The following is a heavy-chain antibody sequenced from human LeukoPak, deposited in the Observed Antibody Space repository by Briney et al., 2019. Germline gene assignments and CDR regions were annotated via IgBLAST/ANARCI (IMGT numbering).Heavy chain of an antibody. Sequence: SETLSLTCTVSGGSISSYYWGWVRQPPGKGLEWIGTIYSSGSAYYNPSLRARVTISVDTSKNQFSLKLDSVTAADTAVYYCARVVRTSGYYSNPKSGSFDFWGQGTLVTVSS. J-gene: IGHJ4*02. CDR1: GGSISSYY. CDR3: ARVVRTSGYYSNPKSGSFDF. V-gene: IGHV4-59*04. CDR2: IYSSGSA. D-gene: IGHD3-3*01.